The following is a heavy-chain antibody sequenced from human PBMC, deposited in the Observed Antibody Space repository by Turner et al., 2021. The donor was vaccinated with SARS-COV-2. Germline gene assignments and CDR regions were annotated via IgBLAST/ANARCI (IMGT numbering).Heavy chain of an antibody. V-gene: IGHV1-69*13. J-gene: IGHJ4*02. Sequence: QVQLVQSGAEVKKPGSSVKVSCKASGGTFSSYAISWVRQAPGQGLDWMGGIFAIFGTANYAQKYQGRVTITADESTSTAYMELSSLRSEDTAVYYCARDSRGGRWLQPFWYWGQGTLVTVSS. CDR3: ARDSRGGRWLQPFWY. CDR1: GGTFSSYA. D-gene: IGHD3-16*01. CDR2: IFAIFGTA.